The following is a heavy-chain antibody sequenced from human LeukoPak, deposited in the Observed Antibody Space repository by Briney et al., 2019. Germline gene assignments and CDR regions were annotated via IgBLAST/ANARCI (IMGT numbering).Heavy chain of an antibody. D-gene: IGHD1-26*01. CDR1: GGSISSGGYF. J-gene: IGHJ6*03. CDR2: IYYSGST. Sequence: SETLSLTCTVSGGSISSGGYFWSWIRQHPGKGLEWIGHIYYSGSTYYNPSLKSRVTISVDTSESQFSLKLSSVTAADTAVYYCARVGPDYSGSYYYYMDVWGKGTTVTVSS. CDR3: ARVGPDYSGSYYYYMDV. V-gene: IGHV4-31*03.